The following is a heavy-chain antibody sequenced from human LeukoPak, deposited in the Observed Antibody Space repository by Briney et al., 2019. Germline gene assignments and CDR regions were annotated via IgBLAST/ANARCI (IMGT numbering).Heavy chain of an antibody. J-gene: IGHJ4*02. CDR3: ARGRSGTGYQFDY. V-gene: IGHV3-21*06. CDR1: GFTFSSYP. Sequence: PGGSLRLSWAASGFTFSSYPMNWVRQAPGKGLEWVSSISSSSSYTFYADPVKGRFTISRDNAKNSLYLQMNSLRAEDTAVYYCARGRSGTGYQFDYWGQGTLVTVSS. CDR2: ISSSSSYT. D-gene: IGHD1-1*01.